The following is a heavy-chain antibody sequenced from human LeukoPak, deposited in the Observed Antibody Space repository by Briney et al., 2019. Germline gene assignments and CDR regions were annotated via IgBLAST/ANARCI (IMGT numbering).Heavy chain of an antibody. CDR3: ARGVYIAAAQYGY. J-gene: IGHJ4*02. CDR1: GGSICSYY. CDR2: IYYSGTT. Sequence: SETLSLTCTVSGGSICSYYWSWIRQPPGKGVEWIGYIYYSGTTNYNPSLKSRVTISVDTSKNQFSLKLSSVTAADTAVYYCARGVYIAAAQYGYWGQGTLVTVSS. D-gene: IGHD6-13*01. V-gene: IGHV4-59*01.